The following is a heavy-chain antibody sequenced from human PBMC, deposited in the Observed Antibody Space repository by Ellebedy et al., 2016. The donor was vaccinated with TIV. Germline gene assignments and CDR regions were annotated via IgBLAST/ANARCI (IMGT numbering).Heavy chain of an antibody. D-gene: IGHD1-26*01. J-gene: IGHJ4*02. CDR3: ATPGRMGATDPYYFDY. Sequence: ASVKVSCKASGYTFTSYDINWVRQATGQGLEWMGWMNPNSGNTGYAQKFQGRVTMTRNTSISTAYMELSSLRSEDTAVYYCATPGRMGATDPYYFDYWGQGTLVTVSS. CDR1: GYTFTSYD. V-gene: IGHV1-8*01. CDR2: MNPNSGNT.